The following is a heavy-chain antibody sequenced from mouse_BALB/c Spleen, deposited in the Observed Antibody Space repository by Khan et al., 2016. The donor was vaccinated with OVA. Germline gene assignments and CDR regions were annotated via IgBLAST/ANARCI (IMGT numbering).Heavy chain of an antibody. CDR2: INTYTGEP. Sequence: QIQLVQSGPELKKPGETVKISCKASGHTFTNFGMNWVKQAPGKGLKWMGCINTYTGEPTYADDFIGRFAFSLEASASAAYLQINNLTTEDSATYFCARPPYFSVAMDNWGQGTLVTVSS. V-gene: IGHV9-3-1*01. CDR1: GHTFTNFG. CDR3: ARPPYFSVAMDN. D-gene: IGHD2-10*01. J-gene: IGHJ4*01.